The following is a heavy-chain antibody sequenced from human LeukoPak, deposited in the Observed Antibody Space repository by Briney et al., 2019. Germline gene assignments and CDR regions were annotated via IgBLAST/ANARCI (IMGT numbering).Heavy chain of an antibody. CDR3: ARGRSYNSLSGVGY. V-gene: IGHV3-21*01. CDR2: ISSSSNYI. J-gene: IGHJ4*02. CDR1: GFTLSSSN. D-gene: IGHD2/OR15-2a*01. Sequence: PGGSLRLSCAASGFTLSSSNMNWVRQAPGKGLEWVSSISSSSNYIYYADSVKGRFTISRDNAKNSVYLQMNSLRAEDTAVYYCARGRSYNSLSGVGYWGQGTLVTVSS.